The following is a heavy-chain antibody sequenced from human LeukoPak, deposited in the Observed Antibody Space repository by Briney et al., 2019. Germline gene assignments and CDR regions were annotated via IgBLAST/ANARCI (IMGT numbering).Heavy chain of an antibody. V-gene: IGHV5-51*01. CDR1: GYSFTNYW. Sequence: GASLQISCMASGYSFTNYWIGWVRQMPGKGLEWMGIIYPGDSDTRYSPSFQGQVTISVDKSINTAYLQWSSLKASDTAMYYCARRGSYAWFDPWGQGTLVTVSS. D-gene: IGHD3-10*01. CDR3: ARRGSYAWFDP. J-gene: IGHJ5*02. CDR2: IYPGDSDT.